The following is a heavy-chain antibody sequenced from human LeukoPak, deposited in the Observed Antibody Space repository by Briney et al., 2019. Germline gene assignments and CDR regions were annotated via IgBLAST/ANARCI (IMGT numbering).Heavy chain of an antibody. J-gene: IGHJ6*02. CDR3: GRQKGYYYGMDV. CDR1: GGSISSGGYY. Sequence: SETLSLTCTVSGGSISSGGYYWSWIRQHPGKGLEWIGYIYYSGSTNYNPSLKSRVTISVDTSKNQFSLNLSSVTAADTAVYYCGRQKGYYYGMDVWGQGTTVTVSS. CDR2: IYYSGST. V-gene: IGHV4-61*08.